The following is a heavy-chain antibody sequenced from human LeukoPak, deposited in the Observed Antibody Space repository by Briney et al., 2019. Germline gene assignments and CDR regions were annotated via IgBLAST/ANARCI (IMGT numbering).Heavy chain of an antibody. CDR3: ARLYSYARGWFDP. CDR1: GFTFSDYY. V-gene: IGHV3-11*06. Sequence: GGSLRLYCAASGFTFSDYYMSWIRQAPGKGLEWVSYISSSSSYTNYADSVKGRFTISRDNAKNSLYLQMNSLRAEDTAVYYCARLYSYARGWFDPWGQGTLVTVSS. J-gene: IGHJ5*02. CDR2: ISSSSSYT. D-gene: IGHD5-18*01.